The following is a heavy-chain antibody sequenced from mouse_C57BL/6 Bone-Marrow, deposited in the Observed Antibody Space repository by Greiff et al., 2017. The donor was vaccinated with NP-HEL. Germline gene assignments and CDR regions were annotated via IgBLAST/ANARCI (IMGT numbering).Heavy chain of an antibody. CDR3: ARIYGYDEWFAY. Sequence: EVMLVESGGGLVKPGGSLKLSCAASGFNFSDYGMHWVRQAPEKGLEWVAYISSGSSTIYYADTVKGRFTISRDNAKNTLFLKMTSLRSEDTAMDYCARIYGYDEWFAYWGQGTLVTVSA. CDR1: GFNFSDYG. D-gene: IGHD2-2*01. J-gene: IGHJ3*01. CDR2: ISSGSSTI. V-gene: IGHV5-17*01.